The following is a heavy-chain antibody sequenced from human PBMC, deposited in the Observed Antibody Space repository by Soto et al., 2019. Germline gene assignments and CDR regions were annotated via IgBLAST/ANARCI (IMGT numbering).Heavy chain of an antibody. V-gene: IGHV4-31*03. D-gene: IGHD3-16*01. CDR1: GGAINNRDYY. CDR3: ARDRPAFKSFGSGMDV. Sequence: SETLSLTCSVSGGAINNRDYYWSWIRQHPGKGLEWIGNIFYSGSTDYNPSLKGRLTISIDTSKNEFSLKLTSVTAADTAVYYCARDRPAFKSFGSGMDVWRQGTTVTVSS. CDR2: IFYSGST. J-gene: IGHJ6*02.